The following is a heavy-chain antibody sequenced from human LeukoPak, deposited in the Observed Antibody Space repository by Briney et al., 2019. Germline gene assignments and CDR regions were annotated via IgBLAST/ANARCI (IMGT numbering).Heavy chain of an antibody. V-gene: IGHV3-7*03. D-gene: IGHD3-10*01. J-gene: IGHJ4*02. CDR3: AKGQGRGLGSYSWGNFDY. Sequence: DSVKGRFTISRDNAKNSLYLEMNGLRAEDTAVYYCAKGQGRGLGSYSWGNFDYWGQGTLVTVSS.